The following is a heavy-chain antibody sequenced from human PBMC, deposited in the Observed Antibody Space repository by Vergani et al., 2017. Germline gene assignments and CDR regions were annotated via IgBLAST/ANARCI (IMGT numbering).Heavy chain of an antibody. CDR1: GYTFTSYY. V-gene: IGHV1-46*01. Sequence: QVQLVQSGAEVKKPGASVKVSCKASGYTFTSYYMHWVRQAPGQGLELLGIINPSGGSTSYAQKFQGRVTMTRDTPTSTVYMELSSLRSEDTAVYYCATTPPSGWYRDYYYYGMDVRGQGTTVTVSS. CDR2: INPSGGST. CDR3: ATTPPSGWYRDYYYYGMDV. J-gene: IGHJ6*02. D-gene: IGHD6-19*01.